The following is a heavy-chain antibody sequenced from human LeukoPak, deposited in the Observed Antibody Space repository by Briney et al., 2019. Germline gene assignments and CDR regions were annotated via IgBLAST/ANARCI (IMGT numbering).Heavy chain of an antibody. J-gene: IGHJ4*02. CDR2: IKSKTDGQTT. V-gene: IGHV3-15*01. CDR1: GFTFSNAW. Sequence: PGGSLRLSCAVSGFTFSNAWMSWVRQAPGKGLEWVGRIKSKTDGQTTDYAAPVKGRFTISRDDSKNMVYLEMNSLRTEDTAVYYCSCHYFDYWGQGTLVTVSS. CDR3: SCHYFDY.